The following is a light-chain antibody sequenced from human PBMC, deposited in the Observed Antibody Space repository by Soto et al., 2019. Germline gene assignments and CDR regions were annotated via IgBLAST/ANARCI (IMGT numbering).Light chain of an antibody. V-gene: IGKV2-30*01. CDR1: QSIVYSDGNAY. J-gene: IGKJ4*02. Sequence: DVVMNQSPLSLPVTLGQPASISCRSSQSIVYSDGNAYLSWFQQRPGQSPRRLIYRTSNRDSVVPDRFSGSGSGTDLTLTINRVEAEDVGVYYCMQGTIWPPTFGRGTKVEIK. CDR3: MQGTIWPPT. CDR2: RTS.